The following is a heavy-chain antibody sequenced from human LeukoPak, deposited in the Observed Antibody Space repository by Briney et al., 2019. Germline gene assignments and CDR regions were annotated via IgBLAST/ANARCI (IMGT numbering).Heavy chain of an antibody. CDR2: ISGSGGST. V-gene: IGHV3-23*01. CDR3: AKYIRGQQLDTYFDY. D-gene: IGHD6-13*01. CDR1: GFTFSSYS. J-gene: IGHJ4*02. Sequence: GGSLRLSCAASGFTFSSYSMNWVRQAPGKGLEWVSAISGSGGSTYYADSVKGRFTISRDNSKNTLYLQMNSLRAEDTAVYYCAKYIRGQQLDTYFDYWGQGTLVTVSS.